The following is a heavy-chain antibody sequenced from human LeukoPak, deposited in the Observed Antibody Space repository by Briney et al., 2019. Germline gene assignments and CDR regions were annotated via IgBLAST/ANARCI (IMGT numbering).Heavy chain of an antibody. D-gene: IGHD4-11*01. CDR3: ARDDYSNFFYYYGMDV. V-gene: IGHV1-69*01. J-gene: IGHJ6*02. Sequence: ASVKVSCKASGGTFSSYAISWVRQAPGQGLEWMGGIIPIFGTANYAQKFQGRVTITADESTSTAHMELSSLRSEDTAVYYCARDDYSNFFYYYGMDVWGQGTTVTVSS. CDR1: GGTFSSYA. CDR2: IIPIFGTA.